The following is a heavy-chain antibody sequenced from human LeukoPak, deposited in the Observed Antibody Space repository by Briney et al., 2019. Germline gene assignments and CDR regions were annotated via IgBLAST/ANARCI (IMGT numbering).Heavy chain of an antibody. CDR1: GFTFSSYA. J-gene: IGHJ4*02. D-gene: IGHD6-13*01. V-gene: IGHV3-30-3*01. CDR3: VRAGGSSWSDY. CDR2: ISYDGSNK. Sequence: GGSLRLSCAASGFTFSSYAMHWVRRAPGKGLEWVAVISYDGSNKYYADSVKGRFTISRDNSKNTLYLQMNSLRAEDTAVYYCVRAGGSSWSDYWGQGTLVTVSS.